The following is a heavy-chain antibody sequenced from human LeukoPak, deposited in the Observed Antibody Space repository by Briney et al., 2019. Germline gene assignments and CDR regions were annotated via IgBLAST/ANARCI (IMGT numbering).Heavy chain of an antibody. CDR2: IIPIFGTA. D-gene: IGHD4-17*01. Sequence: SVKVSCKASGGTFISYAISWVRQAPGQGLEWMGRIIPIFGTANYAQKFQGRVTITTDESTSTAYMELSSLRSEDTAVYYCARGYGDPETFDYWGQGTLVTVSS. CDR1: GGTFISYA. J-gene: IGHJ4*02. V-gene: IGHV1-69*05. CDR3: ARGYGDPETFDY.